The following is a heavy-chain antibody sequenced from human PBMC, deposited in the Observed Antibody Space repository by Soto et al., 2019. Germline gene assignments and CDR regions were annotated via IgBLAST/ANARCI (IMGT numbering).Heavy chain of an antibody. J-gene: IGHJ4*02. D-gene: IGHD3-3*01. CDR3: ARDLEGYHEWLHIDDY. V-gene: IGHV1-69*12. Sequence: QVQLVQSGAEVKKPGSSVKVSCKASGGTFSSYAISWVRQAPGQGLEWMGGIIPIFGTANYAQKFQGRVTITADESTSTAYMGLSSLRSEDTAVYYCARDLEGYHEWLHIDDYWGQGTLVTVSS. CDR2: IIPIFGTA. CDR1: GGTFSSYA.